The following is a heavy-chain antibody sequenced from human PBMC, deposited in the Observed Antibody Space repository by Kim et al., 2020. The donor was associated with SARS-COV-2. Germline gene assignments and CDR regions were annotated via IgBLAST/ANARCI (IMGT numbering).Heavy chain of an antibody. CDR3: VAQRSRDSNGPYFDY. CDR2: FYYTGST. J-gene: IGHJ4*02. CDR1: GDSISSNIYY. Sequence: SETLSLTCTVSGDSISSNIYYWGWIRQPPGKGLEWIGSFYYTGSTYYNPSLKSLVTIFGDTSKNQFSLRLSSVTAADTAVYYCVAQRSRDSNGPYFDYWGQGTLVTVSS. V-gene: IGHV4-39*01. D-gene: IGHD5-18*01.